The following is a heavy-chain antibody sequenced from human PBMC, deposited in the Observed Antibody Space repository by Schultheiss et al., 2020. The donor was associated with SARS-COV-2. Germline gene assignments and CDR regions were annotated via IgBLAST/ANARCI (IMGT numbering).Heavy chain of an antibody. V-gene: IGHV3-23*01. Sequence: GESLKISCAASGFTFSSYGMHWVRQAPGKGLEWVSAISGSGGRTHYAASVRGRFTISRDNSKNTLYLQMNSLRAEDTAVYYCARDRSSSGWLAEIDYWGQGTLVTVSS. CDR2: ISGSGGRT. CDR3: ARDRSSSGWLAEIDY. D-gene: IGHD6-19*01. CDR1: GFTFSSYG. J-gene: IGHJ4*02.